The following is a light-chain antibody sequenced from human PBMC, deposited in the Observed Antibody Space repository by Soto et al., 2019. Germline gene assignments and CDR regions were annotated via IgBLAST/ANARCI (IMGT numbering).Light chain of an antibody. Sequence: DIQMTQSPSSLSASVGDRVTITCRASQTISNYLNWYQEKPGKAPKLLIYAASNLQSGVPSRFSGTESGTEFTLTISNLQPEDVATYYCQKTYSTPFTFGPGTNVDI. CDR3: QKTYSTPFT. CDR1: QTISNY. J-gene: IGKJ3*01. V-gene: IGKV1-39*01. CDR2: AAS.